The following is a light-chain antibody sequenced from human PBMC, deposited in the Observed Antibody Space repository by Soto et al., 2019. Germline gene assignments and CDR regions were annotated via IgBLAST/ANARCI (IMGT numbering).Light chain of an antibody. CDR2: DAS. CDR1: QSISSW. V-gene: IGKV1-5*01. CDR3: QQYNSYSRT. Sequence: DXQMTQSPSTLSASVGDRVTITCRASQSISSWLAWYQQKPGKAPKLLIYDASSLESGVPSRFSGSGSGTEFTLTISSLQPDDFATYYCQQYNSYSRTFGQGTKVDIK. J-gene: IGKJ1*01.